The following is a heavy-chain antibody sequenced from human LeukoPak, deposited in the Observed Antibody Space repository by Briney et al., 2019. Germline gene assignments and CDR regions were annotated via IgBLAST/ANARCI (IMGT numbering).Heavy chain of an antibody. CDR3: ARDQDYYYYYYTDV. J-gene: IGHJ6*03. V-gene: IGHV3-23*01. CDR1: GFTLSSYA. Sequence: GGSLRLSCAASGFTLSSYAMSWVRQAPGKGLEWVSAISGSGGSTYYADSVKGRFTISRDNSKNTLYLQMNSLRSEDTAVYYCARDQDYYYYYYTDVWGKGTTVTVSS. CDR2: ISGSGGST.